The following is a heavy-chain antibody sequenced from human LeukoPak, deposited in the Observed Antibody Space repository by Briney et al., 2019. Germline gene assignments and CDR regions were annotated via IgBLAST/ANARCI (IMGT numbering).Heavy chain of an antibody. V-gene: IGHV6-1*01. CDR3: ARIHNFYYFDY. J-gene: IGHJ4*02. Sequence: SQTLSLTCALSGDSVSSKSAAWRWLRQSPSRGLEWLGRTYYGSKWYYDYAISVKSRININPDTSKNQFSLQLNSVTPEDTAVYYCARIHNFYYFDYWGQGTLVTVSS. CDR2: TYYGSKWYY. CDR1: GDSVSSKSAA. D-gene: IGHD1-20*01.